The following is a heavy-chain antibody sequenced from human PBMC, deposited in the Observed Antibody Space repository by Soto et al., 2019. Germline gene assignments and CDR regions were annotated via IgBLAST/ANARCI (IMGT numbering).Heavy chain of an antibody. V-gene: IGHV3-23*01. D-gene: IGHD2-8*02. CDR3: AKARCTGDTCFVPDY. J-gene: IGHJ4*01. CDR1: GFSFSSYT. CDR2: ISGSGGSP. Sequence: EVQLLESGGGLVQPGGSLRLSCAASGFSFSSYTMAWVRQAPGKGLEWVSSISGSGGSPSYADSVQGRFIISRDNPRNPVSLQMNRLRAEDTATYYCAKARCTGDTCFVPDYWGHGRLVTVSS.